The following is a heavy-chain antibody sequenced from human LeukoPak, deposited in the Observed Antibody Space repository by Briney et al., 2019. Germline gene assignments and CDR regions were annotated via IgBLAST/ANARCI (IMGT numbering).Heavy chain of an antibody. CDR2: IYYSGST. V-gene: IGHV4-59*08. CDR3: ARQDWSYYYGMDV. CDR1: GGSISSYY. Sequence: ASETLSLTCTVSGGSISSYYWSWIRQPPGKGLEWIGYIYYSGSTNYNPSLKSRVTISVDTSKNQFSLKLSSVTAADTAVYYCARQDWSYYYGMDVWGQGTTVTVSS. J-gene: IGHJ6*02. D-gene: IGHD2-21*01.